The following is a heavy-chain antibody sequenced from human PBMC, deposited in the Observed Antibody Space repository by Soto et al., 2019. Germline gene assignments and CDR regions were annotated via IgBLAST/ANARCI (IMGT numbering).Heavy chain of an antibody. CDR1: GGSFSGYY. J-gene: IGHJ6*03. CDR3: AREGRSAYYYYMGV. V-gene: IGHV4-34*01. CDR2: INHSGST. Sequence: SETLSLTCAVYGGSFSGYYWSWIRQPPGKGLEWIGEINHSGSTNYNPSLKSRVTISVDASKNQFSLKLSSVTAADTAMYYCAREGRSAYYYYMGVWGKGTTVTVSS.